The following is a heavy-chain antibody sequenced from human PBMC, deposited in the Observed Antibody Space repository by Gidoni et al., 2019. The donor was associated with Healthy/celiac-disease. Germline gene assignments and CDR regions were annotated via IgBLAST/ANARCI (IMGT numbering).Heavy chain of an antibody. CDR3: ARGTSADSSSWYGY. Sequence: QVQLVQSGAEVKKPGSSVKVSCKASGGTFSSYAISWVRQAPGQGLEWMGRIIPILGIANYAQKFQGRVTITADKSTSTAYMELSSLRSEDTAVYYCARGTSADSSSWYGYWGQGTLVTVSS. CDR1: GGTFSSYA. CDR2: IIPILGIA. J-gene: IGHJ4*02. D-gene: IGHD6-13*01. V-gene: IGHV1-69*04.